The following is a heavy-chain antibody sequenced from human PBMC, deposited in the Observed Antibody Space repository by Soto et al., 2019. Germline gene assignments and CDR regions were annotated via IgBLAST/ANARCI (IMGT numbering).Heavy chain of an antibody. Sequence: ASVKVSCKASGYTFTGYCMHGVRQAPGQGLEWMGWISPNSGGTHYAQKFQGRVTMTRDTSISTAYMELSRLRSDDTAVYYCARGLDCSSTSCPEGGWFDPWGQGTLVTVSS. J-gene: IGHJ5*02. D-gene: IGHD2-2*01. CDR3: ARGLDCSSTSCPEGGWFDP. CDR2: ISPNSGGT. V-gene: IGHV1-2*02. CDR1: GYTFTGYC.